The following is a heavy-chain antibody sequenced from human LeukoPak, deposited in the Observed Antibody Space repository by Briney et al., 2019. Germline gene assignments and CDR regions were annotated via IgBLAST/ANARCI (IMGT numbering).Heavy chain of an antibody. CDR3: ARVDGDIVVVPAAIHQSYYFDY. D-gene: IGHD2-2*02. Sequence: SETLSLTCTVSGGSISSSSYYWGWIRQPPGKGLEWIGSIYYSGSTYCNPSLKSRVTISVDTSKNQFSLKLSSVTAADTAVYYCARVDGDIVVVPAAIHQSYYFDYWGQGTLVTVSS. CDR1: GGSISSSSYY. CDR2: IYYSGST. V-gene: IGHV4-39*07. J-gene: IGHJ4*02.